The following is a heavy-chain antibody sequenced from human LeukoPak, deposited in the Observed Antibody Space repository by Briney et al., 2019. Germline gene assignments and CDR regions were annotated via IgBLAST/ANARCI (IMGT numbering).Heavy chain of an antibody. CDR3: VKVGDSGYGEYYQH. Sequence: PGGSLRLSCSASGFTFRDYPIHWVRQAPGEGLQYVSAISSAGGTTYYADSVRGRFTISRDNSKNTLYLQMSSLRAEDTALYYCVKVGDSGYGEYYQHWGQGTLVTVSP. J-gene: IGHJ1*01. CDR2: ISSAGGTT. CDR1: GFTFRDYP. V-gene: IGHV3-64D*06. D-gene: IGHD5-12*01.